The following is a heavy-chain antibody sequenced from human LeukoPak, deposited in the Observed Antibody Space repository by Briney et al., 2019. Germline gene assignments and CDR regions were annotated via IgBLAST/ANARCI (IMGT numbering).Heavy chain of an antibody. CDR2: ISAYNGNT. D-gene: IGHD2-15*01. CDR1: GYTFTGYY. V-gene: IGHV1-18*04. J-gene: IGHJ3*02. CDR3: ARRISLADDAFDI. Sequence: ASVKVSCKASGYTFTGYYMHWVRQAPGQGLEWMGWISAYNGNTNYAQKLQGRVTMTTDTSTSTAYMELRSLRSDDTAVYYCARRISLADDAFDIWGQGTMVTVSS.